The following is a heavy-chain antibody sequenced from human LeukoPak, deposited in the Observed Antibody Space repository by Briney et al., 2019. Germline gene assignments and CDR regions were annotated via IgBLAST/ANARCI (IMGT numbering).Heavy chain of an antibody. CDR1: GFTFSSYS. D-gene: IGHD4-17*01. J-gene: IGHJ3*02. V-gene: IGHV3-48*04. CDR3: ARPTGDMITVTKDAFDI. CDR2: TSSSTI. Sequence: PGGSLRLSCVASGFTFSSYSMNWVRQAPGKGLEWVSYTSSSTIYYADSVKGRFTISRDNAKNSLYLQMNSLRAEDTAVYYCARPTGDMITVTKDAFDIWGQGTMVTVSS.